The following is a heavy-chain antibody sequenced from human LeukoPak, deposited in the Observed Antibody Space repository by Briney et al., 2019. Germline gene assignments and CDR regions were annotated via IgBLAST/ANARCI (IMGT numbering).Heavy chain of an antibody. Sequence: GGSLRLSCAASGFTFSSYAMGWVRQAPGKGLEWVSAISGSGGSTYYADSVKGRFTISRDNSKNTLYLQMNSLRAEDTAVYYCAKGRWEGPSNWFDPWGQGTLVTVSS. J-gene: IGHJ5*02. CDR1: GFTFSSYA. CDR3: AKGRWEGPSNWFDP. CDR2: ISGSGGST. D-gene: IGHD1-26*01. V-gene: IGHV3-23*01.